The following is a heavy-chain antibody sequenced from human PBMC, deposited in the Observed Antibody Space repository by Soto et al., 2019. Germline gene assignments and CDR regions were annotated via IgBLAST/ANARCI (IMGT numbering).Heavy chain of an antibody. Sequence: GGSLRLSCAASGFTVSSNYMSWVRQAPGKGLEWVSVIYSGGSTYYADSVKGRFTISRDNSKNTLYLQMNSLRAEDTAVYYCARDKAPYSSSSRYYYYGMDVWGQGITVTVSS. D-gene: IGHD6-6*01. CDR3: ARDKAPYSSSSRYYYYGMDV. V-gene: IGHV3-53*01. CDR1: GFTVSSNY. CDR2: IYSGGST. J-gene: IGHJ6*02.